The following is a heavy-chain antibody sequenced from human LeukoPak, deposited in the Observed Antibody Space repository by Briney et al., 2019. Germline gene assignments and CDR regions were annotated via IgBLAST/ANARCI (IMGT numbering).Heavy chain of an antibody. CDR3: ARASLYYYYYMDV. CDR1: GFTFSRYW. CDR2: IDSDGRIT. V-gene: IGHV3-74*01. Sequence: GGSLRLSCAASGFTFSRYWMHWVRQAPGKGLVWVSRIDSDGRITSHADSVKGRFTISRDNAKNTLYLQMNSLRAEDTAVYYCARASLYYYYYMDVWGKGTTVTVSS. J-gene: IGHJ6*03.